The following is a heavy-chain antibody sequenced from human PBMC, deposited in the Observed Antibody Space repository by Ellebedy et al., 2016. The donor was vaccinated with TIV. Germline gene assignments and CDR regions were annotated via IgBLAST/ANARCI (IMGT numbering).Heavy chain of an antibody. CDR2: FIDRGST. CDR3: ARGALAILGVVTGYYGMEV. Sequence: MPSETLSLTCAVFGSSFSGNYLRWILQPPGTGLELIVAFIDRGSTNYYPSLTSRFTISVDTSKNQFSLKMTSVSAADTAVYYCARGALAILGVVTGYYGMEVWGKGTTVTVAS. V-gene: IGHV4-34*01. J-gene: IGHJ6*04. CDR1: GSSFSGNY. D-gene: IGHD3-3*01.